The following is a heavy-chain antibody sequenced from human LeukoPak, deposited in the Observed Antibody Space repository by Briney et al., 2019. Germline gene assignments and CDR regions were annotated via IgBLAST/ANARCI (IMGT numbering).Heavy chain of an antibody. D-gene: IGHD1-26*01. CDR2: IYSSGII. CDR3: AGKVGVPTSYYGMTP. V-gene: IGHV3-53*01. J-gene: IGHJ6*02. CDR1: GFIVSNNY. Sequence: SGGSLRLSCAASGFIVSNNYMSWVRQAPGKGLEWVSTIYSSGIIKYADSVKGRFTTSRDNSRNTVYLEMNSLRAEDSAVYSCAGKVGVPTSYYGMTPGAKGPRSPSL.